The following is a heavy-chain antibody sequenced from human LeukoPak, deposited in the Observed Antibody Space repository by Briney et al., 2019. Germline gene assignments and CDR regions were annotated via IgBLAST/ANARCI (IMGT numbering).Heavy chain of an antibody. J-gene: IGHJ4*02. Sequence: SVKVSCKASGGIFSSYTISWVRQAPGQGLERMGGIIPLLGIANYAQKLQGRVTIIADKSTSTAYMELSSLRSEDTAVYYCARDDADSAYADGDYWGQGTLVTVSS. D-gene: IGHD5-12*01. CDR2: IIPLLGIA. CDR3: ARDDADSAYADGDY. V-gene: IGHV1-69*10. CDR1: GGIFSSYT.